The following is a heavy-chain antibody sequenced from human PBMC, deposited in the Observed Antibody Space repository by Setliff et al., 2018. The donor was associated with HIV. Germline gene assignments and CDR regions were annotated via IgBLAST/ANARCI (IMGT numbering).Heavy chain of an antibody. V-gene: IGHV3-21*01. CDR1: GFTFSNYS. D-gene: IGHD3-9*01. Sequence: GESLRLSCAASGFTFSNYSMNWVRQTPGKGLEWVSSISASATYIYYADSVKGRFTISRDNAESSLYLQMNSLRAEDTAVYYCARDNGRYFDRGWFDPWGQGALVTVSS. CDR3: ARDNGRYFDRGWFDP. CDR2: ISASATYI. J-gene: IGHJ5*02.